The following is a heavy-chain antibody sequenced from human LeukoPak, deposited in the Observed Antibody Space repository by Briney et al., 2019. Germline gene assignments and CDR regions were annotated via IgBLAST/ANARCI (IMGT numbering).Heavy chain of an antibody. CDR2: VDPEDGET. J-gene: IGHJ4*02. V-gene: IGHV1-69-2*01. CDR3: ATGASGYCSSTSCPLFDY. Sequence: ATVKISCKASGYTFTDYYMHWVQQAPGKGLEWMGRVDPEDGETIYAEKFQGRATITADTSTDTAYMELSSLRSEDTAVYYCATGASGYCSSTSCPLFDYWGQGTLVTVSS. CDR1: GYTFTDYY. D-gene: IGHD2-2*01.